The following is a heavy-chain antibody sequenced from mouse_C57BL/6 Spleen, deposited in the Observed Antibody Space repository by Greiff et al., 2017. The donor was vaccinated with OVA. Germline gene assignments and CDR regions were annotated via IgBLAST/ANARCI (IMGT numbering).Heavy chain of an antibody. D-gene: IGHD2-4*01. Sequence: QVQLQQSGAELVRPGTSVKVSCKASGYAFTNYLIEWVKQRPGQGLEWIGVINPGSGGTNYNEKFKGKATLTADKSSSTAYMQLSSLTSEDSAVYFCARGLRRAGVDYWGQGTTLTVSS. J-gene: IGHJ2*01. CDR3: ARGLRRAGVDY. V-gene: IGHV1-54*01. CDR1: GYAFTNYL. CDR2: INPGSGGT.